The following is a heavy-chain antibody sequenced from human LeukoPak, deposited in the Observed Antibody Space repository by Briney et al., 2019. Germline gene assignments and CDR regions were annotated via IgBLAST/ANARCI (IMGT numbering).Heavy chain of an antibody. Sequence: ASVQVSCKASGYTFTSYGISWVRQAPGQGLEWMGWISAYNGNTNYAQKLQGRVTMTTDTSTSTAYMELRSLRSDDTAVYYCARDRVAAAGTLGIDYWGQGTLVTVSS. CDR1: GYTFTSYG. J-gene: IGHJ4*02. V-gene: IGHV1-18*01. D-gene: IGHD6-13*01. CDR3: ARDRVAAAGTLGIDY. CDR2: ISAYNGNT.